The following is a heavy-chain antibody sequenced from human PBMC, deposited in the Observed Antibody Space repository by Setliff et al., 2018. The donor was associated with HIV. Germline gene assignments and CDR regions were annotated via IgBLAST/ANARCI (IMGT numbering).Heavy chain of an antibody. D-gene: IGHD6-13*01. CDR2: IYPGDSDT. CDR3: ARHLIPGDPRYSSSWYY. CDR1: GYSFTSYW. J-gene: IGHJ4*02. Sequence: PGESLKISCKGSGYSFTSYWIGWVRQMPGKGLEWMGIIYPGDSDTRYSPSFQGQVILSADKSISTAYLQWSGLKASDTAMYYCARHLIPGDPRYSSSWYYWGQGTLVTVSS. V-gene: IGHV5-51*01.